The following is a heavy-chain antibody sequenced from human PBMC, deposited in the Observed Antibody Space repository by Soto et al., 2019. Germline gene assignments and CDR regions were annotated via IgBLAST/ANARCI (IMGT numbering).Heavy chain of an antibody. V-gene: IGHV3-23*01. D-gene: IGHD3-22*01. J-gene: IGHJ4*02. CDR3: AKDLSVPPSPEYYYDSSGYPQGDY. Sequence: GGSLRLSCAASGFTFSSYAMSWVRQAPGKGLEWVSAISGSGGSTYYADSVKGRFTISRDNSKNTLYLQMNSLRAEDTAVYYCAKDLSVPPSPEYYYDSSGYPQGDYWGQGTLVTVSS. CDR2: ISGSGGST. CDR1: GFTFSSYA.